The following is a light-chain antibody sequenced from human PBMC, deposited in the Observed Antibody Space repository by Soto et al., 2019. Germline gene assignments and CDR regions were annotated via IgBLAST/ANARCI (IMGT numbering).Light chain of an antibody. CDR1: QSVSSSY. Sequence: EIVLTQSPGTLSLSPGERATLSCRASQSVSSSYLAWYQQKPGQAPRLLIYGASSRATGIPDRFSGSGSVTDFTLTIIRLEPEDLAMYYCQQYGSSPPWTFGQGTKVEIK. CDR3: QQYGSSPPWT. V-gene: IGKV3-20*01. CDR2: GAS. J-gene: IGKJ1*01.